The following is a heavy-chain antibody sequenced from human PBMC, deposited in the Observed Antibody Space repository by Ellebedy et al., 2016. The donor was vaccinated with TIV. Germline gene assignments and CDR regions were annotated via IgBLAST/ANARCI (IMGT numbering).Heavy chain of an antibody. J-gene: IGHJ4*02. Sequence: AASVKVSCKASGGTFTAHAFTWVRQAPGQGLEWMGGIIPIFGTASYAQNFQGRVTITADKSTSTAYMDLSSLRSEDTAVYYCARTYYVGSGSYETYLDYWGQGTLVTVSS. CDR1: GGTFTAHA. V-gene: IGHV1-69*06. CDR3: ARTYYVGSGSYETYLDY. D-gene: IGHD3-10*01. CDR2: IIPIFGTA.